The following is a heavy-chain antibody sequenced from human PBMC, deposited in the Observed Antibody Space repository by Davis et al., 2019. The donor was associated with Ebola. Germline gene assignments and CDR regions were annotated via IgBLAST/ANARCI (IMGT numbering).Heavy chain of an antibody. Sequence: PSETLSLTCSVSGDSITRYYLHWIRQAPGKTLEWIGSVHYWQAIYNPSLKSRVTIFSDTSKNSFSLGLTSVTAADAAIYFCARDNDPYGGRYKYRPPNAFDLWGQGKRVAVSS. D-gene: IGHD1-26*01. CDR3: ARDNDPYGGRYKYRPPNAFDL. CDR2: VHYWQA. CDR1: GDSITRYY. V-gene: IGHV4-59*12. J-gene: IGHJ3*01.